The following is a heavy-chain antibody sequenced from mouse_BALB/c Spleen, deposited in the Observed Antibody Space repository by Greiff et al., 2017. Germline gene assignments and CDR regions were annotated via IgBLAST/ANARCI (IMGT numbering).Heavy chain of an antibody. Sequence: EVQLQQSGPGLVKPSQSLSLTCSVTGYSITSGYYWNWIRQFPGNKLEWMGYISYDGSNNYNPSLKNRISITRDTSKNQFFLKLKSVTTEDTATYYCAREGYYGYDGLLAYWGQGTLVTVSA. CDR3: AREGYYGYDGLLAY. CDR2: ISYDGSN. V-gene: IGHV3-6*02. CDR1: GYSITSGYY. J-gene: IGHJ3*01. D-gene: IGHD2-2*01.